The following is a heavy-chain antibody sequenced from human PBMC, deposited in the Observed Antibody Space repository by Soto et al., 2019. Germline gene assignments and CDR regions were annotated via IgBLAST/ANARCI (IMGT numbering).Heavy chain of an antibody. CDR3: AKVGGGYDSSGYFY. CDR1: GFTFSSYA. J-gene: IGHJ4*02. D-gene: IGHD3-22*01. CDR2: ISGSGGST. Sequence: GGSLRLSCAASGFTFSSYAMSWVRQAPGKGLEWVSAISGSGGSTYYADSVKGRFTISRDNSKNTLYLQMNSLRAEDTAVYYCAKVGGGYDSSGYFYWGQGTLVTVSS. V-gene: IGHV3-23*01.